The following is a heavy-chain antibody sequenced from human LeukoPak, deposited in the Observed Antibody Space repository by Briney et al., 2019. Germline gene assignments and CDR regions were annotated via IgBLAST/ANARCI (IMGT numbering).Heavy chain of an antibody. Sequence: GGSLRVSCAASGFIFSNYGMNWVRQAPGKGLEWVAVIWYDGSKKYYADSVKGRFTISRDSSKNTLYLQMNSLRAEDTAVYYCARVGGRSGYEIDYWGQGTLVTVSS. V-gene: IGHV3-33*01. J-gene: IGHJ4*02. CDR3: ARVGGRSGYEIDY. CDR1: GFIFSNYG. CDR2: IWYDGSKK. D-gene: IGHD5-12*01.